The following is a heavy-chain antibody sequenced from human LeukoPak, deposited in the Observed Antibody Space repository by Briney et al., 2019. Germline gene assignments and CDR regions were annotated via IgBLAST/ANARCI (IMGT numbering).Heavy chain of an antibody. CDR2: ISSSSTYI. D-gene: IGHD3-3*01. Sequence: GGSLRLSCAASGFTLNSYSINWVRQAPGKGLEWVSSISSSSTYIYYADSVRGRFTISRDNAKNSLYLQMNSLRAEDTAVYYCARDSGPTVFGAFIPNYYFEHWGQGTLVTVSS. V-gene: IGHV3-21*01. J-gene: IGHJ4*02. CDR3: ARDSGPTVFGAFIPNYYFEH. CDR1: GFTLNSYS.